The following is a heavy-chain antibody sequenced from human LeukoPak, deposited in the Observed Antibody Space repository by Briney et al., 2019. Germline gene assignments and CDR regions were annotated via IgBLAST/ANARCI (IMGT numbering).Heavy chain of an antibody. V-gene: IGHV1-46*01. CDR3: AAAGWVGELSDY. D-gene: IGHD3-10*01. J-gene: IGHJ4*02. CDR1: GYTFTSYY. CDR2: INPSGGST. Sequence: ASVKVSCKASGYTFTSYYMHWVRQAPGQGLEWMGIINPSGGSTSYAQKFQGRVTMTRDTSTSTVYMELSSLRSEDTAVYYCAAAGWVGELSDYWGQRTLLTVSS.